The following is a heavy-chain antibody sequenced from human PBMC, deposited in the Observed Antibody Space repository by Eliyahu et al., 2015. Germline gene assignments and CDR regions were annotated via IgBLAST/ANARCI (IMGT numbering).Heavy chain of an antibody. D-gene: IGHD2-8*01. CDR1: GYTLTGXX. CDR2: INPMTGAT. J-gene: IGHJ4*02. Sequence: QAQLVQSGAEVKNPGASVKVSCEAAGYTLTGXXLHWLRQAPGQGPEWLGWINPMTGATAXAPKLRGRVTVTRDASVNTAYMELSGLTSDDTAVYYCARVSGGVTYCTQVSRYDFDVWGQGTLVTVSS. V-gene: IGHV1-2*02. CDR3: ARVSGGVTYCTQVSRYDFDV.